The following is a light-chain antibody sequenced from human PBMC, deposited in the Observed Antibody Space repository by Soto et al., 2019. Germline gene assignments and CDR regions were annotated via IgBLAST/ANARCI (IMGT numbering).Light chain of an antibody. V-gene: IGKV3-20*01. CDR2: AAS. CDR1: QSISSSY. J-gene: IGKJ2*01. Sequence: EVVLTQSPGTLSLSPGERATLSCRASQSISSSYLAWYQQKPGQAPRLLIYAASSRATGIPDRFSGSGSGTDCTLTISRLEPEDFAVYYCQEDSSSSYTFGQGTKLEIK. CDR3: QEDSSSSYT.